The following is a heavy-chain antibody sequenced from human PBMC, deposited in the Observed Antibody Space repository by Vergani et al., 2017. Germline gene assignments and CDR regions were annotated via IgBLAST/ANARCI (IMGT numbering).Heavy chain of an antibody. D-gene: IGHD1-14*01. V-gene: IGHV4-34*01. CDR1: GGSFSGYY. J-gene: IGHJ4*02. CDR3: ARGTGYYFDY. CDR2: INHSGST. Sequence: QLQLQESGPGLVKPSETLSLTCAVYGGSFSGYYWSWIRQPPGKGLEWIGEINHSGSTNYNPSLKSRVTISVDTSKNQFSLKLSSVTAADTAVYYCARGTGYYFDYWGQGTLVTVSS.